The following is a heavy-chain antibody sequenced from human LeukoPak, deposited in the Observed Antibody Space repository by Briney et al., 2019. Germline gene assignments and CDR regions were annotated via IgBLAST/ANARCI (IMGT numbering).Heavy chain of an antibody. CDR2: ISYDGSNK. J-gene: IGHJ4*02. CDR3: ARDRAWNYFDY. CDR1: GFTFSSYA. V-gene: IGHV3-30-3*01. D-gene: IGHD3-3*01. Sequence: PPGGSLRLPCAASGFTFSSYAMHWVRQAPGKGLEWVAVISYDGSNKYYAHSVEGRFTISRDNSKNTLYLQMDSLRAEDTAVYYCARDRAWNYFDYWGQGTLVTVSS.